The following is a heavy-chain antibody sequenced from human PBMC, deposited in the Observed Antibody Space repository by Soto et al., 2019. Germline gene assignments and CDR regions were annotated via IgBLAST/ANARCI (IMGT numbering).Heavy chain of an antibody. D-gene: IGHD6-6*01. CDR3: ARVANIAARRIWFDP. J-gene: IGHJ5*02. CDR2: ISTYNANT. Sequence: ASVKVSCKASGYTFTTYGISWVRQAPGQGLEWMGWISTYNANTNYAQKFQGRVTMTRDTSISTAYMELSRLRSDDTAVYYCARVANIAARRIWFDPWGQGTLVTVSS. V-gene: IGHV1-18*04. CDR1: GYTFTTYG.